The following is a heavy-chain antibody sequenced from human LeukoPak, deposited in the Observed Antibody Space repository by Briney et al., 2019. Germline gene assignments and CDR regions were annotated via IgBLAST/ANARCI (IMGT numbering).Heavy chain of an antibody. D-gene: IGHD6-13*01. V-gene: IGHV4-59*01. J-gene: IGHJ5*02. CDR2: IYYSGTS. CDR3: AKAAGDSTIYWFDP. CDR1: GGSIRCSH. Sequence: SETLSLTCTVSGGSIRCSHWRWIRQPPGKGLEFIGYIYYSGTSNYNPSLKSRVTMSVDTSNNQFSLKLNSVTAADTAVYYCAKAAGDSTIYWFDPWGQGTLVTVSS.